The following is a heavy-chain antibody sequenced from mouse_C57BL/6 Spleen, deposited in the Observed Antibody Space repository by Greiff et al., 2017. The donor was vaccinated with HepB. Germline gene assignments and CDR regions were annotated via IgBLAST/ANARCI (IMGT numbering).Heavy chain of an antibody. CDR3: ARGYDYDGDFDY. Sequence: EVKLQESGPELVKPGDSVKISCKASGYSFTGYFMNWVMQSHGKSLEWIGRINPYNGDTFYNQKFKGKATLTVDKSSSTAHMELRSLTSEDSAVYYCARGYDYDGDFDYWGQGTTLTVSS. J-gene: IGHJ2*01. D-gene: IGHD2-4*01. CDR2: INPYNGDT. CDR1: GYSFTGYF. V-gene: IGHV1-20*01.